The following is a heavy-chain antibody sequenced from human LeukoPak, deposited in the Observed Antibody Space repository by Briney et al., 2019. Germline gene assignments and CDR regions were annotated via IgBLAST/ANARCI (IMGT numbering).Heavy chain of an antibody. CDR2: INHSGST. J-gene: IGHJ5*02. Sequence: PSETLSLTCAVYGGSFSGYYWSWIRQPPGKGLEWIGEINHSGSTNYNPSLKSRVTISVDTSKNQFSLKLSSVTAADTAVYYCARGYSSSWPRGNWFGPWGQGTLVTVSS. CDR1: GGSFSGYY. V-gene: IGHV4-34*01. CDR3: ARGYSSSWPRGNWFGP. D-gene: IGHD6-13*01.